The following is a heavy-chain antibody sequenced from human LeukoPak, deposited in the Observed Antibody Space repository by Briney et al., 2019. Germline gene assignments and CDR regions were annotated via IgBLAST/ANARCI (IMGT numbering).Heavy chain of an antibody. CDR3: ARGGGYYAIDY. CDR1: GFIVNSNY. CDR2: LYSDDTT. V-gene: IGHV3-53*01. Sequence: GGSLRLSCAASGFIVNSNYMNWVRQAPGKGLEWVSVLYSDDTTYYADSVMGRFTISRDNSKNTLYLQMNNLRAEDTAVYYCARGGGYYAIDYWGQGTLVTVSS. D-gene: IGHD1-26*01. J-gene: IGHJ4*02.